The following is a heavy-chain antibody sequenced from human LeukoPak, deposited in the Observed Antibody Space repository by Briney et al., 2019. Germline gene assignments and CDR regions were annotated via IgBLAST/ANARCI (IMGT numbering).Heavy chain of an antibody. J-gene: IGHJ4*02. CDR3: ARDSADCSSITCFPGDY. CDR2: IRSSSSTI. CDR1: GFTFSNYS. Sequence: GSLRLSCAASGFTFSNYSMNWVRQAPGKGLEWISYIRSSSSTIYYADSVKGRFTISRDNVKNSVYLQMNSLRAEDTAVYYCARDSADCSSITCFPGDYWGQGTLVTVSS. D-gene: IGHD2-2*01. V-gene: IGHV3-48*01.